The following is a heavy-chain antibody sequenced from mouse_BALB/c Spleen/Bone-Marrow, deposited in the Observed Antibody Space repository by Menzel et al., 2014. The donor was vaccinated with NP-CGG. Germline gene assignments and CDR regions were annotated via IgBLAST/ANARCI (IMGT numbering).Heavy chain of an antibody. CDR2: IRSKPNNHAT. D-gene: IGHD2-1*01. CDR3: MDGNLFAY. CDR1: GFTFSDAW. V-gene: IGHV6-6*01. Sequence: EVQLQQSGGGLVQPGGSMKLSCVASGFTFSDAWMDWVRQSPEKGLEWVAEIRSKPNNHATYYAESVKGRFTISRDDSKSSVYLQMNSLRAEDTGIYYCMDGNLFAYWGQGTLVTVSA. J-gene: IGHJ3*01.